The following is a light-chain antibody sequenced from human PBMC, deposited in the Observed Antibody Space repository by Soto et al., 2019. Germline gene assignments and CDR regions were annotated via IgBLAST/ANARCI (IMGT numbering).Light chain of an antibody. J-gene: IGKJ3*01. CDR2: AAS. Sequence: EIVLTQSPGTLSLSPGERATLSCRASQSINNRYLAWYQQKPGQAPRLLIYAASSRATGIPDRFSGSGSGTDFTLTISRLGPEDFAVYYCKQFGSSPGFTFGPGTKVDIK. CDR1: QSINNRY. V-gene: IGKV3-20*01. CDR3: KQFGSSPGFT.